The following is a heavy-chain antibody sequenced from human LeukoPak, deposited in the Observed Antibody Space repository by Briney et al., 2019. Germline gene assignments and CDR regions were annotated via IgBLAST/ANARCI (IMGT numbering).Heavy chain of an antibody. CDR2: ISYDGSNK. Sequence: GGSLRLSCAASGFTFSSYAMHWVRQAPGKGLEWVAVISYDGSNKYYADSVKGRFTISRDNSKNTLYLQMNSLRAEDTAVYHCARHLSGVTGYTYGRGIDYWGQGTLVTVSS. J-gene: IGHJ4*02. CDR1: GFTFSSYA. V-gene: IGHV3-30*04. D-gene: IGHD5-18*01. CDR3: ARHLSGVTGYTYGRGIDY.